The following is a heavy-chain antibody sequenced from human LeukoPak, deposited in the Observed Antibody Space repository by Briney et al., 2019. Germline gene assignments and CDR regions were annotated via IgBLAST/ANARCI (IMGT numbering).Heavy chain of an antibody. Sequence: GASVKVSCKASGYTFTSYGISWVRQAPGQGLEWMGRIIPFLGVPNYARKFQGRVTITADKSTSTASMELSSLRSEDTAVYYCARVDSGNSVATGWFDPWGQGTLVTASS. D-gene: IGHD2-21*01. CDR1: GYTFTSYG. CDR2: IIPFLGVP. J-gene: IGHJ5*02. V-gene: IGHV1-69*04. CDR3: ARVDSGNSVATGWFDP.